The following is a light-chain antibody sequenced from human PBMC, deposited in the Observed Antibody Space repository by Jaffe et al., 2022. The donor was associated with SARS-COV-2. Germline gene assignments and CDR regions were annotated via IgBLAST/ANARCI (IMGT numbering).Light chain of an antibody. V-gene: IGKV1-39*01. CDR1: QDINIY. J-gene: IGKJ2*01. Sequence: DIQMTQSPSSLSASVGDRVTITCRASQDINIYVIWYQQKPGRAPNLLIYGASSLQTGVPSRFSGSGSGTHFTLTISSLQPEDFATYYCQETYGPPYTFGQGTKVEFK. CDR3: QETYGPPYT. CDR2: GAS.